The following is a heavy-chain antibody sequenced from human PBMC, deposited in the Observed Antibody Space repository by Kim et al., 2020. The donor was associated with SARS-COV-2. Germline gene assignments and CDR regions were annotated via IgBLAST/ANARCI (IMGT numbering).Heavy chain of an antibody. CDR3: AKDADDYPNYFDY. Sequence: ADSVQGRFTITRDNTTNALYLQMNSVGDEDTAVYYCAKDADDYPNYFDYWGQGALVTVSS. V-gene: IGHV3-23*01. D-gene: IGHD4-17*01. J-gene: IGHJ4*02.